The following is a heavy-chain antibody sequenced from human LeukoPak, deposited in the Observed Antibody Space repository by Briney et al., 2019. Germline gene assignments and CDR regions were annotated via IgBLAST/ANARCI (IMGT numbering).Heavy chain of an antibody. D-gene: IGHD6-19*01. CDR2: ISGSGGST. Sequence: GGCLRLSCAASGFTFSNFAMSWVRQAPGKGLEWVSAISGSGGSTYYADSVKGRFTISRDNSKSTLYLQMNSLRAEDTAVYYCAKDRVGIGGWGGYYFDYWGQGTLVTVSS. J-gene: IGHJ4*02. CDR3: AKDRVGIGGWGGYYFDY. CDR1: GFTFSNFA. V-gene: IGHV3-23*01.